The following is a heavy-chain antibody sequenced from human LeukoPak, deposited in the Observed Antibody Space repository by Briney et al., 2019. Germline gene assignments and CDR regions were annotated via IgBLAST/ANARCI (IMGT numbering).Heavy chain of an antibody. J-gene: IGHJ1*01. V-gene: IGHV4-39*07. CDR2: MSYGGRT. CDR1: GASISSTADY. CDR3: ARGFPQYNGYDQH. Sequence: SETLSLTCTVSGASISSTADYWGWIRQPPGKGLEWIGSMSYGGRTYYKPSLKGRVAISADTSKNQFSLKLNSVTAADTAVYYCARGFPQYNGYDQHWGQGALVTVSS. D-gene: IGHD5-12*01.